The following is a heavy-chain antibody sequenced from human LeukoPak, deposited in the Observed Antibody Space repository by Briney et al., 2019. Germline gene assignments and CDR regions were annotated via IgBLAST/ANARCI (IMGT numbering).Heavy chain of an antibody. Sequence: GGSLRLSCAASGFTFSSYAMSWDRQAPGKGLEWVSAISGSGGSTYYADSVKGRFTISRDNSKNTLYLQMNSLRAEDTAVYYCAKSSMIVVVITPFDYWGQGTLVTVSS. CDR1: GFTFSSYA. CDR2: ISGSGGST. CDR3: AKSSMIVVVITPFDY. J-gene: IGHJ4*02. V-gene: IGHV3-23*01. D-gene: IGHD3-22*01.